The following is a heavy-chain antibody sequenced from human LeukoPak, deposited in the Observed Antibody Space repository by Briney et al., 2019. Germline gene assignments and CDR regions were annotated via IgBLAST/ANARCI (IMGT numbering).Heavy chain of an antibody. D-gene: IGHD3-10*01. CDR1: GFTFSNYA. CDR2: ISDNGDST. J-gene: IGHJ4*02. V-gene: IGHV3-64*01. CDR3: ARAPHGSPGDY. Sequence: GGSLRLSCAASGFTFSNYAMHWVRQAPGKGLEYVSAISDNGDSTYYASSVKGRFTISRDNSKNTLHLQMGSLRAEDMAVHYCARAPHGSPGDYWGQGTLVTVSS.